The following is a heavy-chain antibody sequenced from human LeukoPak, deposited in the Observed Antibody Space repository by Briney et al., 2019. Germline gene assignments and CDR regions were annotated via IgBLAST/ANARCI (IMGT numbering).Heavy chain of an antibody. CDR1: GFTFSSYA. D-gene: IGHD3-10*01. CDR3: ARDRGTMVRGVMVAYYYGMDV. J-gene: IGHJ6*02. Sequence: PGGSLRLSCAASGFTFSSYAMSWVRQAPGKGLEWVSAISGSGGSTYYADSVKGRFTISRDNSKNTLYLQMNSLRAEDTAVYYCARDRGTMVRGVMVAYYYGMDVWGQGTTVTVSS. V-gene: IGHV3-23*01. CDR2: ISGSGGST.